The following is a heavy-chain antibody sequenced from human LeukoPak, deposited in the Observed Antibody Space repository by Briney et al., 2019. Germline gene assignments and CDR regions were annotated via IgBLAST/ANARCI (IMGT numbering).Heavy chain of an antibody. J-gene: IGHJ4*02. CDR1: GFTFSSYA. CDR3: ARTYYYDSSGYLTYYFDY. D-gene: IGHD3-22*01. V-gene: IGHV3-23*01. CDR2: ISGSGGST. Sequence: GGSLRLSCAASGFTFSSYAMSWVRQAPGKGLEWVSAISGSGGSTYYADSVKGRFTISRDNAKNSLYLQMNSLRAEDTALYYCARTYYYDSSGYLTYYFDYWGQGTLVTVSS.